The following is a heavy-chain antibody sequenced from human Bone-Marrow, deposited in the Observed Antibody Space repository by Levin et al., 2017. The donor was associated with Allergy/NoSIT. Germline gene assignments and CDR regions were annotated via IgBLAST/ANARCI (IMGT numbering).Heavy chain of an antibody. D-gene: IGHD4-11*01. J-gene: IGHJ4*02. CDR3: TSTVRVNYFDY. V-gene: IGHV3-73*01. CDR1: GFTFSGSA. CDR2: IRSKANSYAT. Sequence: GESLKISCAASGFTFSGSAMHWVRQASGKGLEWVGRIRSKANSYATAYAASVKGRFTISRDDSKNTAYLQMNSLKTEDTAVYYCTSTVRVNYFDYWGQGTLVTVSS.